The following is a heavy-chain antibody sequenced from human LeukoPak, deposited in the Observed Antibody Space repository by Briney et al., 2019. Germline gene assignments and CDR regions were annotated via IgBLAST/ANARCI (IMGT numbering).Heavy chain of an antibody. CDR2: IYSIGTT. V-gene: IGHV3-53*01. Sequence: GGSLRLSCTASGFTVSSNFMCWVRQAPGQGLEWVSVIYSIGTTYYADSVRRRFTISRDNSKDTLYLQMNNLRAEDTAVYYCARDRDYGGFDYWGQGTLVTVSS. CDR3: ARDRDYGGFDY. J-gene: IGHJ4*02. CDR1: GFTVSSNF. D-gene: IGHD4/OR15-4a*01.